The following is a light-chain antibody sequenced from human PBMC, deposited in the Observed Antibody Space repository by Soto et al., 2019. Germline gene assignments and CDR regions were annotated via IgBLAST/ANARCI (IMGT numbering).Light chain of an antibody. CDR3: QQYGDSPAT. Sequence: VVLTQSPGTLSLSPGERATLSCRASQSVRDNYLAWYQQKPGQAPGLLIYRVSNRATGIPDRFSGSGSGTDFTLTISRLEPEDFVVYYCQQYGDSPATFGQRIRLEIK. J-gene: IGKJ5*01. CDR1: QSVRDNY. CDR2: RVS. V-gene: IGKV3-20*01.